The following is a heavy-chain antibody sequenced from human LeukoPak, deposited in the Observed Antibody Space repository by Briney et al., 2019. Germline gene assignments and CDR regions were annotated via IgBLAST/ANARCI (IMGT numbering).Heavy chain of an antibody. CDR1: GGSITTDRYL. CDR2: VSHRGRE. V-gene: IGHV4-39*02. D-gene: IGHD3-9*01. Sequence: SETLSFTCAVSGGSITTDRYLWGWLRQSPGKGLEWIGSVSHRGREYYRSSLKSRVTISVDASNNRFSLSLKSATAADTATYYCASEQAYDHLPGHYKTEYFLQWGQGSLVTVSS. CDR3: ASEQAYDHLPGHYKTEYFLQ. J-gene: IGHJ1*01.